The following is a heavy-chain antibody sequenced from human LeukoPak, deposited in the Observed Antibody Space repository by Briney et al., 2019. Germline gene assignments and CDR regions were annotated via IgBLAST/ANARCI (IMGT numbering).Heavy chain of an antibody. CDR2: IHHSGSA. J-gene: IGHJ6*02. V-gene: IGHV4-4*02. D-gene: IGHD5-18*01. Sequence: SGTLSLTCAVSGGSISSSNWWSWVRQPPGKGLEWIAEIHHSGSANYNPSLKSRVIILGDKSKNQFSLKLSSVTAADTAVYYCARGRGYGLYYYYYGMDVWGQGTTVTVSS. CDR1: GGSISSSNW. CDR3: ARGRGYGLYYYYYGMDV.